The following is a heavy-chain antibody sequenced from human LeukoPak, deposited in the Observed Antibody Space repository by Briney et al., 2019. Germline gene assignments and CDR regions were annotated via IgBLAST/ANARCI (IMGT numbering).Heavy chain of an antibody. J-gene: IGHJ4*02. CDR3: ARDCPNYDSSGYYFDY. Sequence: GGSLRLSCAASGFTFSSYWMSWVRQAPGKGLEWVANIKQDGSEKYYVDSVKGRFTISRDNAKNSLYLQMNSLRAEDTAVYYCARDCPNYDSSGYYFDYWGQGTLVTVSS. D-gene: IGHD3-22*01. V-gene: IGHV3-7*01. CDR2: IKQDGSEK. CDR1: GFTFSSYW.